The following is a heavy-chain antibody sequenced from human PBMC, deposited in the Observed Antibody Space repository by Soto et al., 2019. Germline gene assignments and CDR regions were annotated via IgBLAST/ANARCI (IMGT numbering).Heavy chain of an antibody. Sequence: EGQLVQSGGGLVQPGGSLRLSCVGSGFTSRGFWMGWVRQAPGKGLEWVANIKEDATQKNYVDSVRGRFTISRDTATISLYLQMNSLRAEDTAVYYCTRDQFWGQATLVTVSS. CDR3: TRDQF. V-gene: IGHV3-7*05. J-gene: IGHJ4*02. CDR1: GFTSRGFW. CDR2: IKEDATQK.